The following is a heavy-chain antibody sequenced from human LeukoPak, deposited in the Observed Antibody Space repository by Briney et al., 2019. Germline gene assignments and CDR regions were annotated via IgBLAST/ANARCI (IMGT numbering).Heavy chain of an antibody. D-gene: IGHD3-16*02. Sequence: ASVKVSCKASGYTFTSYGISWVRQAPGQGLEWMGWISAYNGNTNYAQKLQGRVTMTTDTSTSTAYMELRSLRSDDTAVYYCARVSVWGSYRYREGYYFDYWGQGTLVTVSS. CDR3: ARVSVWGSYRYREGYYFDY. J-gene: IGHJ4*02. V-gene: IGHV1-18*01. CDR1: GYTFTSYG. CDR2: ISAYNGNT.